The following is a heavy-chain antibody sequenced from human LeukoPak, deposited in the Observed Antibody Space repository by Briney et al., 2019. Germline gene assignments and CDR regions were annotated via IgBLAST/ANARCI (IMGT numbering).Heavy chain of an antibody. Sequence: NFYYSGSAEYNPSLKSRVSISVDPSMTQFSLTLNSVTAADTAVYYCARDTYYYDSSGQRGFDYWGQGTLVTVSS. CDR3: ARDTYYYDSSGQRGFDY. CDR2: FYYSGSA. J-gene: IGHJ4*02. D-gene: IGHD3-22*01. V-gene: IGHV4-59*01.